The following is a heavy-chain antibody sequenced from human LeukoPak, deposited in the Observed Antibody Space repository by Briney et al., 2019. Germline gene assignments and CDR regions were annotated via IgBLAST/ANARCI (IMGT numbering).Heavy chain of an antibody. Sequence: ASVTVSCTASAYTFTVYYFHWVRQAPGQGHEWMGWMNPKSGGTNYAQKFEARVTMNMDTSISTAYMEPSRLRFDDTAVYYCARSPDILTGEKFDYWGQGTLVTVSS. D-gene: IGHD3-9*01. CDR1: AYTFTVYY. CDR2: MNPKSGGT. CDR3: ARSPDILTGEKFDY. J-gene: IGHJ4*02. V-gene: IGHV1-2*02.